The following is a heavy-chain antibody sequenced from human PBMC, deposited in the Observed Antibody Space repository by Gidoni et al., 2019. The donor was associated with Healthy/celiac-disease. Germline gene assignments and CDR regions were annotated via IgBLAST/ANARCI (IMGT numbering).Heavy chain of an antibody. CDR1: GLTFSSYA. CDR2: ISYDGSNK. CDR3: ARDGYSSGWYRWFDP. Sequence: QVQLVESGGGVVQPGRSLRLSCAASGLTFSSYAMHWVRQAPGKGLEWVAVISYDGSNKYYADSVKGRFTISRDNSKNTLYLQMNSLRAEDTAVYYCARDGYSSGWYRWFDPWGQGTLVTVSS. J-gene: IGHJ5*02. D-gene: IGHD6-19*01. V-gene: IGHV3-30*04.